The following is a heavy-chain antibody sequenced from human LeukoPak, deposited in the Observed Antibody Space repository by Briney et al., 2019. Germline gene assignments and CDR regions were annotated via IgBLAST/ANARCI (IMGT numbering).Heavy chain of an antibody. CDR1: GFTFSSNS. V-gene: IGHV3-48*01. CDR2: ISSGSSTI. J-gene: IGHJ4*02. CDR3: AKVPYSSSWDPNFDY. Sequence: PGGSLRLSCAASGFTFSSNSMNWVRQAPGKGLEWVSYISSGSSTIYFADSVKGRFTISRDNAKNSLFLQMNSPRAEDTAVYYCAKVPYSSSWDPNFDYWGQGTLVTVSS. D-gene: IGHD6-13*01.